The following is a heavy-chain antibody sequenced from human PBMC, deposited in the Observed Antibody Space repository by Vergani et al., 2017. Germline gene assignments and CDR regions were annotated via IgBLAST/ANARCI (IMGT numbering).Heavy chain of an antibody. CDR1: GFTFSRYA. V-gene: IGHV3-23*01. CDR2: ISGSGGST. CDR3: AKDRRTTVTIFDY. D-gene: IGHD4-17*01. Sequence: EVQMLESGGGLVQPGGSLRLSCAAAGFTFSRYAMSWVRPAPGKGLEWVSAISGSGGSTYYADSVKGRFTISRDKSKNTLYLQMNSRRAEDTAVYYCAKDRRTTVTIFDYWGQGTLVTVSS. J-gene: IGHJ4*02.